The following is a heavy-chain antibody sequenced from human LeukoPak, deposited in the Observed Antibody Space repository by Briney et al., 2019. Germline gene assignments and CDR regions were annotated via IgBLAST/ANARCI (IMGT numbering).Heavy chain of an antibody. J-gene: IGHJ6*02. Sequence: GGSLRLSCAASGFTFSSYSMNWVPQAPGKGLEWVSSISSSSSYIYYADSVKGRFTISRDNAKNSLYLQMNSLRAEDTAVYYCARDTYGDLFPYYYYGMDVWGQGTTVTVSS. CDR1: GFTFSSYS. V-gene: IGHV3-21*01. CDR3: ARDTYGDLFPYYYYGMDV. CDR2: ISSSSSYI. D-gene: IGHD4-17*01.